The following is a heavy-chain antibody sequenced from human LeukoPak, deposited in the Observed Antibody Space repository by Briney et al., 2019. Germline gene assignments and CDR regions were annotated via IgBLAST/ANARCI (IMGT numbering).Heavy chain of an antibody. Sequence: ASVKVSCKASGGTFSSYAISWVRQAPGQRLEWMGWINAGNGNTKYSQKFQGRVTITRDTSASTAYMELSSLRSEDTAVYYCVQGFDFDYWGQGTLVTVSS. V-gene: IGHV1-3*01. CDR1: GGTFSSYA. D-gene: IGHD3-10*01. J-gene: IGHJ4*02. CDR2: INAGNGNT. CDR3: VQGFDFDY.